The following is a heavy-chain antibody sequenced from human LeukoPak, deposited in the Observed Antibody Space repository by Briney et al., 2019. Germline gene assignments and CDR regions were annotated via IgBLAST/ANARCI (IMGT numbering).Heavy chain of an antibody. CDR1: GYTFSNYY. V-gene: IGHV1-46*01. J-gene: IGHJ4*02. CDR2: IGPAGTNT. D-gene: IGHD2-8*02. Sequence: ASVNVSCKTSGYTFSNYYMHWVRQAPGQGLEWMGLIGPAGTNTNYAQKFRGRVTVTRDTSTTTVYMELSSLSYEDTAVYYCAREESGGFFDYWDQGTLVTVSS. CDR3: AREESGGFFDY.